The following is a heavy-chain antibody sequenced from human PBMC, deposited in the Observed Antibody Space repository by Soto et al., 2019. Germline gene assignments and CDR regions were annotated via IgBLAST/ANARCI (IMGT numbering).Heavy chain of an antibody. V-gene: IGHV4-59*01. CDR3: ARGANEILTGLHRHYYFDY. Sequence: SETLSLTCTVSGDSIRSYYWSWIRQPPGKGLEWIGYIYYSESTNYNPSLKSRVTMSLDSSKNQLSLKLSSVTAADTAVYFCARGANEILTGLHRHYYFDYWGQGALVTVSS. CDR1: GDSIRSYY. D-gene: IGHD3-9*01. J-gene: IGHJ4*02. CDR2: IYYSEST.